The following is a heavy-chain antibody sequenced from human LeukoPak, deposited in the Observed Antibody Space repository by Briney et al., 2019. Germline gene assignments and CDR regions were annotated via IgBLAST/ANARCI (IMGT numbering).Heavy chain of an antibody. J-gene: IGHJ4*02. D-gene: IGHD3-22*01. Sequence: KESGPTLVKPTQTLTLTCTFSGFSLSTSGVGVGWIRQPPGKAPEWLALIYWNDDKRYSPSLKSRLTITKDTSKNQVVLTMTNMDPADTATYYCAHIATTHYYDSSGYYYGGYYFDYWGQGTLVTVSS. CDR2: IYWNDDK. CDR3: AHIATTHYYDSSGYYYGGYYFDY. V-gene: IGHV2-5*01. CDR1: GFSLSTSGVG.